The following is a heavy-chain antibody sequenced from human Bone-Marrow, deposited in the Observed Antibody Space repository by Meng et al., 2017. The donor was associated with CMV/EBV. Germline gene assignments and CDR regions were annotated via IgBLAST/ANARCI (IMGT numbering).Heavy chain of an antibody. CDR3: AREQGAMGGNYYYAMDV. D-gene: IGHD3-10*01. J-gene: IGHJ6*02. Sequence: ESLKISCAASGFIFRNYWMTWVRQAPGKGLEWVANIKEDGSEKSYVDSVKGRFTISRDNAKNSLSLEMNSLRAEDMAVYYCAREQGAMGGNYYYAMDVWGQGTTVTVSS. CDR2: IKEDGSEK. CDR1: GFIFRNYW. V-gene: IGHV3-7*01.